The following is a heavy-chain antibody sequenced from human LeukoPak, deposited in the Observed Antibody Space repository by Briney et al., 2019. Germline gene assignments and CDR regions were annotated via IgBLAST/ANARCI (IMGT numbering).Heavy chain of an antibody. D-gene: IGHD5-24*01. CDR2: ISAYNGKT. V-gene: IGHV1-18*01. J-gene: IGHJ6*02. Sequence: GASVKVSCKAAGYPFISFGISWVRQAPGQGLEWMGWISAYNGKTEFAQRFQDRVTMTTDTSTTTVYMELRSLRSEDTAVYYCASLFRGEGMDVWGQGTTVTVSS. CDR1: GYPFISFG. CDR3: ASLFRGEGMDV.